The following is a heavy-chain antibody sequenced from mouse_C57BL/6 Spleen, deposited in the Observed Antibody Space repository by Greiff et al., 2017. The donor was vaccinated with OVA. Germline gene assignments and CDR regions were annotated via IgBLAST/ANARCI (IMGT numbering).Heavy chain of an antibody. CDR3: ARTGYYSNYEYFDV. CDR1: GYTFTDYY. CDR2: INPNNGGT. D-gene: IGHD2-5*01. V-gene: IGHV1-26*01. Sequence: EVQLQQSGPELVKPGASVKISCKASGYTFTDYYMNWVKQSHGKSLEWIGDINPNNGGTSYNQKFKGKATLTVDKSSSTAYMELRSLTSEDSAVYYCARTGYYSNYEYFDVWGTGTTVTVSS. J-gene: IGHJ1*03.